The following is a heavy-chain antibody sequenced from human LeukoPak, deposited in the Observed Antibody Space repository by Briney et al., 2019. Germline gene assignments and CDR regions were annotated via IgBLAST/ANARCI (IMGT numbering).Heavy chain of an antibody. V-gene: IGHV4-59*01. Sequence: SETLSLTCTVSGGSISSYYWSWIRQPPGKGLEWIGYIYYSGSTNYNPSLKSRVTISVDTSKNQFSLKLSSVTAADTAVYYCARVKLLLRYFDWLAWFDPWGQGTLVTVSS. CDR1: GGSISSYY. J-gene: IGHJ5*02. D-gene: IGHD3-9*01. CDR2: IYYSGST. CDR3: ARVKLLLRYFDWLAWFDP.